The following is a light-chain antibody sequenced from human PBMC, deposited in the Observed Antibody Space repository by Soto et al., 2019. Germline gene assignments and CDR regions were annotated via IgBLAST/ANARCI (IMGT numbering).Light chain of an antibody. CDR3: SSYSSSSTLV. J-gene: IGLJ1*01. CDR1: STDFVSYNR. V-gene: IGLV2-18*02. Sequence: QSALTQTPSVSGSPGQSVTISCTGTSTDFVSYNRVSWYQQPPGTAPKLMIYEVSKRPSGVPDRLSGSKSGNTASLTVSGLQAEDEATYYCSSYSSSSTLVFGTGTKVTV. CDR2: EVS.